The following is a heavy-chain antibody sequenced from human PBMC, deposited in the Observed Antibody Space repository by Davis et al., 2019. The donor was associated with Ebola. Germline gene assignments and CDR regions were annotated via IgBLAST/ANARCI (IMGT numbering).Heavy chain of an antibody. J-gene: IGHJ5*02. CDR2: IYYNGNT. CDR3: TRRLPANWFDP. CDR1: GYSITGGYY. Sequence: SETLSLTCSVSGYSITGGYYWDWIRQPPGKGLEWVGAIYYNGNTYYNPSLKSRVTISADTSKNQFSLKLNSVTAADTAIYYCTRRLPANWFDPWGRGTLVSVSS. D-gene: IGHD2-15*01. V-gene: IGHV4-38-2*01.